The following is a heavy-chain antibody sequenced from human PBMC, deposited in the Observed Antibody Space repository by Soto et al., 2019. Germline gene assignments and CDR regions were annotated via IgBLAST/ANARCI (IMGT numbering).Heavy chain of an antibody. CDR3: ARDQGVAAAGITWFDP. CDR2: IHSSGST. D-gene: IGHD6-13*01. J-gene: IGHJ5*02. V-gene: IGHV4-4*07. CDR1: GASMNSYH. Sequence: SETLSLTCTVSGASMNSYHRSWIRQPAGKGLEWIGHIHSSGSTNYNPYLKSRVTMSVDTSKNQFSLRLMSLTAADTAVYYCARDQGVAAAGITWFDPWGQGSLVTVSS.